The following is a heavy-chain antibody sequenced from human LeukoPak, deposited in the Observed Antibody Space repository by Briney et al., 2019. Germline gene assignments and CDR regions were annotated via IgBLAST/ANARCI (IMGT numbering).Heavy chain of an antibody. CDR1: GYSISSGYY. Sequence: SETLSLTCTVSGYSISSGYYWGWIRQPPGKGLEWIGSIYHSGSTYYNPSLKSRVTISVDTSKNQFSLKLSSVTAADTAVYYCARDVNYDSYYYYYMDVWGKGTTVTVSS. D-gene: IGHD3-3*01. V-gene: IGHV4-38-2*02. CDR2: IYHSGST. CDR3: ARDVNYDSYYYYYMDV. J-gene: IGHJ6*03.